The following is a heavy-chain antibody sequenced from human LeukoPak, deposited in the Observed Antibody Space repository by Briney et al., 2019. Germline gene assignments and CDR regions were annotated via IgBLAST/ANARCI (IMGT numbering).Heavy chain of an antibody. D-gene: IGHD3-10*01. CDR2: ISAYNGNT. V-gene: IGHV1-18*01. J-gene: IGHJ4*02. Sequence: GASVKVSCKASGYTFTNFGISWVRQAPGQGLEWMGWISAYNGNTNYAQKVQGRVTMTTDTSTSTAYMELRSLRSDDTAVYYCATSAITSGSYYLLDYWGQGTLVTVSS. CDR1: GYTFTNFG. CDR3: ATSAITSGSYYLLDY.